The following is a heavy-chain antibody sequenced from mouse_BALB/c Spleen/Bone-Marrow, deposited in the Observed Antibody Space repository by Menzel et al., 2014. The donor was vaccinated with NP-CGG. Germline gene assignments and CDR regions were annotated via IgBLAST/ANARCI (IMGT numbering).Heavy chain of an antibody. CDR3: ARDHVVGY. CDR1: GFTFSTYG. V-gene: IGHV5-6-3*01. Sequence: EVKLVESGGGLVQPGGSLKLSCAASGFTFSTYGMSWARQTPDKRLELVASINNNGGSTYYPDSVKGRFTISRDNAKNTLYLQMSSLKSEDTAMYYCARDHVVGYWGQGTLVTVSA. CDR2: INNNGGST. J-gene: IGHJ3*01.